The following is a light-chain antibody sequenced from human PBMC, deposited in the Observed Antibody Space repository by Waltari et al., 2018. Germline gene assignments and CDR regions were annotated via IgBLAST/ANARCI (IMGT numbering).Light chain of an antibody. V-gene: IGLV3-19*01. CDR1: RLSRYF. CDR2: GKN. J-gene: IGLJ2*01. CDR3: NSRDSSGNHLV. Sequence: SSELTQDPAVSVALGQTVKITCQGGRLSRYFDSWYQQEPGPAPLLLIYGKNDRPTATPDRCSGSTSGNTASLTITGAQAEDEGDYYCNSRDSSGNHLVFGGGTKLTVL.